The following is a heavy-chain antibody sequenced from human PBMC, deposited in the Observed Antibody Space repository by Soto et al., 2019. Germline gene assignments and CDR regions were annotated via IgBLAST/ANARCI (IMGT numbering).Heavy chain of an antibody. CDR3: ARHSTLVSETIYNWFDP. CDR1: GYSVTSYW. J-gene: IGHJ5*02. V-gene: IGHV5-51*01. Sequence: PGESLKISCKGSGYSVTSYWSGWVRQMNGKGLEWMGIIYPGDSDTRYSPSFQGQVTISADKSISTAYLQWSSLKASDTAMYYCARHSTLVSETIYNWFDPWGQGTLVTVSS. D-gene: IGHD1-7*01. CDR2: IYPGDSDT.